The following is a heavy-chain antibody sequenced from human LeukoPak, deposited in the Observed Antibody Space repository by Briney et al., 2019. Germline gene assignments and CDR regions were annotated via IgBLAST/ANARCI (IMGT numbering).Heavy chain of an antibody. D-gene: IGHD3-10*01. CDR3: ARGGVAVDY. J-gene: IGHJ4*02. CDR2: ISWNSGSI. CDR1: GFTLDDYA. V-gene: IGHV3-9*01. Sequence: GGSLRLSCAASGFTLDDYAMHWVRQAPGKGLEWVSGISWNSGSIGYADSVKGRFTISRDNAKNSLYLQMNSLRAEDTAVYYCARGGVAVDYWGQGTLVTVSS.